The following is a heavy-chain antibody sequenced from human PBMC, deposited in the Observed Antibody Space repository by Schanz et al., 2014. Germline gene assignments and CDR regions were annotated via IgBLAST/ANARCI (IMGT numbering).Heavy chain of an antibody. CDR2: INPSGGST. CDR3: ASNYGGHSEESYRYGMDV. Sequence: QVQLVQSEAEVKKPGSSVKVSFKASGGTFSSYTISWVRQAPGQGLEWMGIINPSGGSTTYAQKFQGRVTMTGDTSTSTVYMELSSLRSEDTAVYYCASNYGGHSEESYRYGMDVWGQGTTVTVSS. V-gene: IGHV1-46*01. CDR1: GGTFSSYT. D-gene: IGHD4-17*01. J-gene: IGHJ6*02.